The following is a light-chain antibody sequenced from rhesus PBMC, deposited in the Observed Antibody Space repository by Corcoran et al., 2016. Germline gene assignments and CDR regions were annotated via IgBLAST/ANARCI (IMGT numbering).Light chain of an antibody. CDR3: PHSIIAPYS. CDR1: QGSSSR. J-gene: IGKJ2*01. Sequence: DIQMTQSPSSLSASVGDRVTITCQASQGSSSRLAWYQQKTGKAPKLLIYAASSVQSGVPARLSGSGSWTDSTPTIRSLQPEDFATYDCPHSIIAPYSFSQVPKVAIK. CDR2: AAS. V-gene: IGKV1-21*01.